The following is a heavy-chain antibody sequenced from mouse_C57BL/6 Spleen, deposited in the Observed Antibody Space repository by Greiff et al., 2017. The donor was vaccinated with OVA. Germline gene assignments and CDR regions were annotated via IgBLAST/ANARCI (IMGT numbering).Heavy chain of an antibody. CDR2: IDPETGGT. Sequence: VKLVESGAELVRPGASVTLSCKASGYTFTDYEMHWVKQTPVHGLEWIGAIDPETGGTAYNQKFKGKAILTADKSSSTAYMELRSLTSEDSAVYYCTRNGNFYDYWGQGTTLTVSS. CDR3: TRNGNFYDY. CDR1: GYTFTDYE. J-gene: IGHJ2*01. V-gene: IGHV1-15*01. D-gene: IGHD2-1*01.